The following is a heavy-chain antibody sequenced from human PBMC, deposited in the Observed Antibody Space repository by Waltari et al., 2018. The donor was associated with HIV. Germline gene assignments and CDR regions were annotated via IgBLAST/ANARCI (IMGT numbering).Heavy chain of an antibody. D-gene: IGHD3-22*01. J-gene: IGHJ4*02. V-gene: IGHV3-33*01. CDR2: IWYDGSNK. Sequence: QVQLVESGGGVVQPGRSLRLSCAASGFPFSSYVMHWVRQAPGKGLEWVAVIWYDGSNKYYADSVKGRFTISRDNSKNTLYLQMNSLRAEDTAVYYCARAPRDYYDSSGYKPLPDYWGQGTLVTVSS. CDR3: ARAPRDYYDSSGYKPLPDY. CDR1: GFPFSSYV.